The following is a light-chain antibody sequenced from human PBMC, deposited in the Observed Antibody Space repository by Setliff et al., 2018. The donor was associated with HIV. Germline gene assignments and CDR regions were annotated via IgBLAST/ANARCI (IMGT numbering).Light chain of an antibody. J-gene: IGLJ1*01. CDR3: CSNTGSNTYV. Sequence: QSVLTQPASVSGSPGQSITISCTGTSGDVGRYNLVSWYQQHPGKPPKLMIYQATKRPSGVSNRFPGSKSCNTASLTIYGLQAEDEADYYCCSNTGSNTYVFGTGTKVTVL. V-gene: IGLV2-23*01. CDR1: SGDVGRYNL. CDR2: QAT.